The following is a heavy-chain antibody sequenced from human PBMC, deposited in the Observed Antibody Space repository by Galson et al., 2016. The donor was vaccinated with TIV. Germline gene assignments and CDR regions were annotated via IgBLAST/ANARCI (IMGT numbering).Heavy chain of an antibody. CDR3: ARSWSVVAPNWVDP. CDR1: GYTFTNFG. V-gene: IGHV1-18*01. J-gene: IGHJ5*02. Sequence: SVKVSCKAFGYTFTNFGISWVRQAPGQGLEWMGWISADTGSTKLTEKSQDRVTLTTETFTSTAYMELSSLGSEDTAVYYCARSWSVVAPNWVDPWGQGTLVTVSS. CDR2: ISADTGST. D-gene: IGHD2-2*01.